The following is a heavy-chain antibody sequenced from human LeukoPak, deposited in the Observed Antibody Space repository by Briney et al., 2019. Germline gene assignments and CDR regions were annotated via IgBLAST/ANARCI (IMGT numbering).Heavy chain of an antibody. Sequence: GGSLRLSSLASVLNVSSNYMSWVRQAPGKGLDWVSVIYSGGSTYYADSVKGRFTISRNDSKNTLYLQKNSLRAEDTAVYYCARDRRGGGGFDIWGQGTMVTVSS. D-gene: IGHD3-16*01. J-gene: IGHJ3*02. CDR2: IYSGGST. CDR1: VLNVSSNY. CDR3: ARDRRGGGGFDI. V-gene: IGHV3-53*01.